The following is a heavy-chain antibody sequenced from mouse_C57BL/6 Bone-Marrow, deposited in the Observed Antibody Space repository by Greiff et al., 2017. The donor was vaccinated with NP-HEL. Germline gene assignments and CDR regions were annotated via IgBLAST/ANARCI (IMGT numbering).Heavy chain of an antibody. D-gene: IGHD1-1*01. J-gene: IGHJ4*01. CDR2: LYPGSGST. V-gene: IGHV1-55*01. CDR1: GYTFTSYW. Sequence: QVQLQQPGAELVKPGASVKMSCKASGYTFTSYWITWVKQRPGQGLEWIGDLYPGSGSTNYNEKFKSKATLTVDTSSSTAYMPLSSLTSEDSAVYYCARENGNPDYYAMDYWGQGTSVTVSS. CDR3: ARENGNPDYYAMDY.